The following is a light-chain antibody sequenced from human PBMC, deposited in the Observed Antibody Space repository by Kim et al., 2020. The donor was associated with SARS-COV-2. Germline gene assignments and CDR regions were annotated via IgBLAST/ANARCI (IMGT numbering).Light chain of an antibody. CDR2: GAS. CDR3: QQFDDLPLT. V-gene: IGKV1-33*01. Sequence: DIQMTQSPSSLSASVGDRVTITCQASQDISNYCYWYQQKPGKVPKLLIYGASTLETGVPSRFGGSGSGTHFTFTINSLQPEDIATYYCQQFDDLPLTFGGGTKVDIK. CDR1: QDISNY. J-gene: IGKJ4*01.